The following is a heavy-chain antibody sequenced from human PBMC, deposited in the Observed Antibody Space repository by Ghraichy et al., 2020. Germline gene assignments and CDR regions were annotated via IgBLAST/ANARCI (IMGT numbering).Heavy chain of an antibody. D-gene: IGHD6-19*01. CDR2: ISASDGRT. J-gene: IGHJ4*02. CDR3: TTPLSVTGTFVF. Sequence: ETLSLTCAASGFTFSNYAMIWVRQAPGKGLEWLSEISASDGRTYYADSVRGRFTISRDNSKNTLYLQMNSLRVDDTAMYYCTTPLSVTGTFVFWGQGSLVTVSS. V-gene: IGHV3-23*01. CDR1: GFTFSNYA.